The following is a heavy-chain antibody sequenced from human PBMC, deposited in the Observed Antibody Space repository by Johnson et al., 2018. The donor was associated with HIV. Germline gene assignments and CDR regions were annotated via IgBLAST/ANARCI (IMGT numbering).Heavy chain of an antibody. CDR2: ISYDGGNK. CDR3: ARDWRDHGAFDI. CDR1: GFTFSSYA. V-gene: IGHV3-30*04. J-gene: IGHJ3*02. Sequence: QMQLVESGGGVVQPGRSLRLSCAASGFTFSSYAMHWVRQAPGKGLEWVAVISYDGGNKYYADSVKGRFTISRDNSKNTLYLQMNSLRAQDTVVYYCARDWRDHGAFDIWGQGTMVIVSS. D-gene: IGHD3-3*01.